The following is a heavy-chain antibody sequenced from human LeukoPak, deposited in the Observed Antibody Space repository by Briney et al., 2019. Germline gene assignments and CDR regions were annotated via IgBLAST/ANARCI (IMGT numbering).Heavy chain of an antibody. Sequence: SETLSLTCTVSGGSINSYYWSWLRQPPGKGLEWIGYIYYSGSTNYNPSLKSRVTMSVDTSKNQFSLNLSSVTAADTAVYYCARSVGAAAHFDYWGQGTLVTVSS. D-gene: IGHD6-13*01. CDR1: GGSINSYY. CDR3: ARSVGAAAHFDY. CDR2: IYYSGST. V-gene: IGHV4-59*08. J-gene: IGHJ4*02.